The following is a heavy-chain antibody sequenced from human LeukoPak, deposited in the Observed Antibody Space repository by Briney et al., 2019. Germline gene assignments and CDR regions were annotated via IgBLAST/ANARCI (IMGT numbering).Heavy chain of an antibody. CDR1: GGSISSYY. CDR3: ARGGYLWFGDY. J-gene: IGHJ4*02. D-gene: IGHD3-10*01. V-gene: IGHV4-59*01. Sequence: SETLSLTCTGSGGSISSYYWSWIRQPPGKGLEWIGYIYYSGSTNYNPSLKSRVTISVDTSKNQFSLKLSSVTAADTAVYYCARGGYLWFGDYWGQGTLVTVSS. CDR2: IYYSGST.